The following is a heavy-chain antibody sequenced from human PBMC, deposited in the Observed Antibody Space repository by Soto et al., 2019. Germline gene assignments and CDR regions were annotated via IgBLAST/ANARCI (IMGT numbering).Heavy chain of an antibody. CDR1: GGSISSSSYY. D-gene: IGHD2-2*01. V-gene: IGHV4-39*01. Sequence: SETLSLTCTVSGGSISSSSYYWGWIRQPPGKGLEWIGSIYYSGSTYYNPSLKSRVTISVDTSKNQFSLKLSSVTAADTAVYYCARHSAAMGYYYYGMDVWGQGTTVTVSS. CDR2: IYYSGST. J-gene: IGHJ6*02. CDR3: ARHSAAMGYYYYGMDV.